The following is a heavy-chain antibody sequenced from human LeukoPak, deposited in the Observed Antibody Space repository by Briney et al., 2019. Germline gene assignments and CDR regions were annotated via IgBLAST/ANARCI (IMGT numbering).Heavy chain of an antibody. CDR2: ISAYNGNT. CDR3: ARDLFIGRGAARPPNWFDP. V-gene: IGHV1-18*01. D-gene: IGHD6-6*01. J-gene: IGHJ5*02. Sequence: ASVKVSCKASGYTFTSYGISWVRQAPGQGLEWMGWISAYNGNTNYAQKLQGRVTMTTDTSTSTAYMELRSLRSDDTAVYYCARDLFIGRGAARPPNWFDPWGQGTLVTVSS. CDR1: GYTFTSYG.